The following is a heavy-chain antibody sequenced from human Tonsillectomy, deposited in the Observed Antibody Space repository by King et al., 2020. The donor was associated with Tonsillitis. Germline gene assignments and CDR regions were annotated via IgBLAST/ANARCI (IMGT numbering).Heavy chain of an antibody. V-gene: IGHV3-23*04. Sequence: DVQLVQSGGGLVQPGGSLRLSCAASGFTFSNYAMSWVRQAPVKGLEWVCALSGSGGSTYYADSVKGRFTTSRDNSMNTLYLQMNSLRVEDTAVYKCAKVNTMTTVTTAYAFDVWGPGTLVTVSS. CDR2: LSGSGGST. J-gene: IGHJ3*01. CDR1: GFTFSNYA. CDR3: AKVNTMTTVTTAYAFDV. D-gene: IGHD4-11*01.